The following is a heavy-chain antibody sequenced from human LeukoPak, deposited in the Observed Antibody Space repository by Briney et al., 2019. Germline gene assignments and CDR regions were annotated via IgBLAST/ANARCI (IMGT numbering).Heavy chain of an antibody. V-gene: IGHV3-66*01. J-gene: IGHJ3*02. D-gene: IGHD1-26*01. CDR2: IVSGGTT. CDR1: GLTVSSNY. CDR3: ARTIVGAAHDAFDI. Sequence: GGSLRVSRAASGLTVSSNYMSWVRQAPGKGPEWVSIIVSGGTTYYTDSVKGRFTISRDNSKNTLYLQMNSLRAEDTALYYCARTIVGAAHDAFDIWGLGTMVTVSS.